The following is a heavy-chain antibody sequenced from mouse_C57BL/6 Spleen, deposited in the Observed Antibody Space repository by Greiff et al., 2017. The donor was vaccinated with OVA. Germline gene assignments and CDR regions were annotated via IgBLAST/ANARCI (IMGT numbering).Heavy chain of an antibody. CDR1: GFTFSSYT. D-gene: IGHD2-3*01. CDR2: ISGGGGNT. Sequence: EVTLMESGGGLVKPGGSLKLSCAASGFTFSSYTMSWVRQTPEKRLEWVATISGGGGNTYYPDRVKGPFTISSDNAKNTLYLQMSSLRSEDTALYYCARQDGYSSLFAYWGQGTLVTVSA. V-gene: IGHV5-9*01. CDR3: ARQDGYSSLFAY. J-gene: IGHJ3*01.